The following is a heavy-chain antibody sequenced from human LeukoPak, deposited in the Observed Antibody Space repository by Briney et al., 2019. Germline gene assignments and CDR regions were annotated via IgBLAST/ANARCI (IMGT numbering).Heavy chain of an antibody. Sequence: GGSLRLSCAASGFTFSDYYMSWIRQAPGKGLEWVSVIYSGGSTYYADSVKGRFTISRDNSKNTLYLQMNSLRAEDTAVYYCARGEWPLPFDYWGQGTLVTVSS. CDR3: ARGEWPLPFDY. CDR2: IYSGGST. J-gene: IGHJ4*02. CDR1: GFTFSDYY. D-gene: IGHD2-21*01. V-gene: IGHV3-66*01.